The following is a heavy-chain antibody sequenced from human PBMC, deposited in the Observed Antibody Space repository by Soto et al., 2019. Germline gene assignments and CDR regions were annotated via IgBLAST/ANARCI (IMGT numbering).Heavy chain of an antibody. CDR2: INPNSGGT. Sequence: ASVKVSCKASGYTFTGYYMHWVRQAPGQGLEWMGWINPNSGGTNYAQKFQGWVTMTRDTSISTAYMELSRLRSDDTAVYYCARDRGVAAARRSFDYWCPGILVTVSS. V-gene: IGHV1-2*04. D-gene: IGHD6-13*01. J-gene: IGHJ4*02. CDR3: ARDRGVAAARRSFDY. CDR1: GYTFTGYY.